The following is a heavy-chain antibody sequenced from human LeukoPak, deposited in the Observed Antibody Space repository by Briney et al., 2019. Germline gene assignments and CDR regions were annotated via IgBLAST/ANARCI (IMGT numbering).Heavy chain of an antibody. J-gene: IGHJ4*02. Sequence: GESLQISCKGSGYSFTSYWIGWVRQMPGKGLEWMGIIYPGDSDTRYSPSFQGQVTISADKSINTAYLQWNSLTASDTAMYYCASRPFETTVVPWDFYWGQGTQVTVSS. CDR3: ASRPFETTVVPWDFY. D-gene: IGHD4-23*01. V-gene: IGHV5-51*01. CDR1: GYSFTSYW. CDR2: IYPGDSDT.